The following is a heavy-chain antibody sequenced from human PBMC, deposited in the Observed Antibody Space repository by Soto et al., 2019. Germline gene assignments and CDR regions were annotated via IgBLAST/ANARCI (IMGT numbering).Heavy chain of an antibody. V-gene: IGHV1-3*04. J-gene: IGHJ4*02. CDR2: INTGNGNT. CDR1: GYTFTSYT. CDR3: ARGDTMVRGVIIDYFDY. Sequence: QVQLVQSGAEVKKPGASVKVSCKASGYTFTSYTLHWVRQAPGQRLEWMGWINTGNGNTKYSQKFQGRVTITRDTSXSXSYMGLSSLRSEDTAVYYCARGDTMVRGVIIDYFDYWGQGTLVTVSS. D-gene: IGHD3-10*01.